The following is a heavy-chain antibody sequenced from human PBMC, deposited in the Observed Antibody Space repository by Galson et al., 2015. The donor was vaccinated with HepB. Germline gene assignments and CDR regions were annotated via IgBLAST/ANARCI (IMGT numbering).Heavy chain of an antibody. V-gene: IGHV6-1*01. CDR1: GDSVSSNSAA. CDR3: ARGEQCLVDSPFDY. J-gene: IGHJ4*02. Sequence: CAISGDSVSSNSAAWNWIRQSPSRGLEWLGRTYYRSKWYNDYAVSVKSRITINPDTSKNQFSLQLNSVTPEDTAVYYCARGEQCLVDSPFDYWGQGTLVTVSS. CDR2: TYYRSKWYN. D-gene: IGHD6-19*01.